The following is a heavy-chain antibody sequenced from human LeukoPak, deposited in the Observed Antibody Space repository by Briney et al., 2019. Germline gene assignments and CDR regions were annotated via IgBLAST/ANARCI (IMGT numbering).Heavy chain of an antibody. V-gene: IGHV3-48*01. J-gene: IGHJ4*02. CDR1: GFTFSSYA. Sequence: PGGSLRLSCAASGFTFSSYAMNWVRQAPGKGLEWLSYISSSSSTIYYADSVKGRFTISRDNAKDSLYLQMNSLRAEDTAVYYCVGDRRQTLPDWGQGTLVTVSS. CDR3: VGDRRQTLPD. CDR2: ISSSSSTI.